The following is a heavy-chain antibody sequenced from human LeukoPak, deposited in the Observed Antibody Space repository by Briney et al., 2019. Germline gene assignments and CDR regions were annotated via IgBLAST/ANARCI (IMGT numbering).Heavy chain of an antibody. V-gene: IGHV3-9*01. D-gene: IGHD5-18*01. CDR2: ISRNGGSV. CDR1: GFTFDDYA. J-gene: IGHJ4*02. CDR3: ARDSSSTQQLWFVY. Sequence: GRSLRLSCVVSGFTFDDYAMHWVRQGPGKGLEWVSGISRNGGSVDYADSVKGRFTISRDNAKNSLYLQMNSLRAEDTAVYYCARDSSSTQQLWFVYWGQGTLVTVSS.